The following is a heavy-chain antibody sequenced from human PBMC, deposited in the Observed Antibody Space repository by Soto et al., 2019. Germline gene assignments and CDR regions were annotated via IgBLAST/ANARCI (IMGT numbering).Heavy chain of an antibody. V-gene: IGHV3-30-3*01. Sequence: QVQLVESGGGVVQPGRSLRLSCAASGFTFRIYAMHWVRQAPGKGLECVAVISYDGSNKFYRDSVKGRFTISRDNSKNTLYVQINSLRYEDTAVYYCARDDREDIAVVRGDRPGEYGVDVWGEGTTVTVSS. CDR1: GFTFRIYA. J-gene: IGHJ6*04. D-gene: IGHD2-15*01. CDR3: ARDDREDIAVVRGDRPGEYGVDV. CDR2: ISYDGSNK.